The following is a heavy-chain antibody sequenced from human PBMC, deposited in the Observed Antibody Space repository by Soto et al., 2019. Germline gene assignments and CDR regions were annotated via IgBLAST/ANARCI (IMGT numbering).Heavy chain of an antibody. J-gene: IGHJ6*03. CDR1: GGSISSSSYY. Sequence: PSETLSLTCTDSGGSISSSSYYWVLVRQPPGKGLEWIGSIYYSGSTYYNPSLKNRVTISVDTSKNQFSLKLSSVTAADTAVYYCARQVNRHYYYMDVWGKGTTVTVSS. CDR2: IYYSGST. V-gene: IGHV4-39*01. CDR3: ARQVNRHYYYMDV.